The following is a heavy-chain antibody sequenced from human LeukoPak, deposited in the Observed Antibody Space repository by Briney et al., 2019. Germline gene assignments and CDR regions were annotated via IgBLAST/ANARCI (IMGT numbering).Heavy chain of an antibody. CDR1: GGSLRSYY. J-gene: IGHJ4*02. D-gene: IGHD1-26*01. V-gene: IGHV4-59*12. Sequence: SETLSLTCTVSGGSLRSYYWSWLRQPPGKGLEWIGYIYSGGRTTYSPSLKSRVTISVDTSKNQLSLKLSSMTAADTAVDYCARATSDGRTFDYWGQGTLVTVSS. CDR2: IYSGGRT. CDR3: ARATSDGRTFDY.